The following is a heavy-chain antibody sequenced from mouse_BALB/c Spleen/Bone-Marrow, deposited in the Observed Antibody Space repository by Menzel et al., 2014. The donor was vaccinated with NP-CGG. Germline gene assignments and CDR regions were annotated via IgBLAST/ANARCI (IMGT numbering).Heavy chain of an antibody. CDR1: GYTFTKHH. D-gene: IGHD1-2*01. Sequence: LKVCGAELVRPGASVKISCKAFGYTFTKHHINWVKQRPGQGLDWIGYINPYNDYTSYNQKFKGKATLTVDKSSSTAYMDLSSLTSKDSAVYYCAREDYGAWFAYWGQGTLVTVSA. V-gene: IGHV1S45*01. J-gene: IGHJ3*01. CDR3: AREDYGAWFAY. CDR2: INPYNDYT.